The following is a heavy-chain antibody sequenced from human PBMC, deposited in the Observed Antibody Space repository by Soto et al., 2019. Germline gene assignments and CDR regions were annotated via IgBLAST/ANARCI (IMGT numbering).Heavy chain of an antibody. CDR2: IYVDGITR. J-gene: IGHJ4*02. V-gene: IGHV3-74*01. CDR3: ARGGAMGVDY. D-gene: IGHD1-26*01. CDR1: GFTFNTHW. Sequence: EVQLVESGGGVVQPGGSLRLSCTASGFTFNTHWMHWVRQAPGKGLVWVSRIYVDGITRNYADSVKGRLTVSRDNAKNTVYLHVNTLRDEDTAVYYCARGGAMGVDYWGQGTLVTVSS.